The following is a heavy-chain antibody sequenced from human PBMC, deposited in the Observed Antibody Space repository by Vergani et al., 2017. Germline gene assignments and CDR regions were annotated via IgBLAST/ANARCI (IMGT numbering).Heavy chain of an antibody. CDR3: AKGTVATEYFQH. D-gene: IGHD4-23*01. CDR1: GFTFSSYG. V-gene: IGHV3-30*18. CDR2: ISYDGSNK. Sequence: QVKLVESGGGVVQPGRSLRLSCAASGFTFSSYGMHWVRQAPGKGLEWVAVISYDGSNKYYADSVKGRFTIARDNSKITLYLQMNSLRAEDTAVYYCAKGTVATEYFQHWGQGTLVTVSA. J-gene: IGHJ1*01.